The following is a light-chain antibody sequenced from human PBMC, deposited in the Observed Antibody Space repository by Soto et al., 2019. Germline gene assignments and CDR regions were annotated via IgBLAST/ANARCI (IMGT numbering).Light chain of an antibody. J-gene: IGKJ4*01. Sequence: EIVMTQSPATLSVSPGERATLSCRASQSVSSNLAWYQQKPGQTPKLLIYVASTRATGIPARFSGSGSGPEFTLTISSLKSEDFAVYYCQQYNVWPLTFGGGTKVEFK. CDR2: VAS. V-gene: IGKV3-15*01. CDR3: QQYNVWPLT. CDR1: QSVSSN.